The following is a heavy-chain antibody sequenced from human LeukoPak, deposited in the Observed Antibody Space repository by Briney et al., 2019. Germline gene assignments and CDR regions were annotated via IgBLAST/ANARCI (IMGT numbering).Heavy chain of an antibody. Sequence: GGSLRLSCAASGFTFSSYAMSWVHQAPGKGLEWVSAISGSGGSTYYADSVKGRFTISRDNSKNTLYLQMNSLRAEDTAVYYCAIMTCSSTSCFFDYWGQGTLVTVSS. V-gene: IGHV3-23*01. J-gene: IGHJ4*02. CDR2: ISGSGGST. CDR3: AIMTCSSTSCFFDY. D-gene: IGHD2-2*01. CDR1: GFTFSSYA.